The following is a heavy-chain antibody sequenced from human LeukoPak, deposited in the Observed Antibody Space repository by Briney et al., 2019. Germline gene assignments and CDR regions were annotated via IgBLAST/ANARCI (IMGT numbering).Heavy chain of an antibody. CDR2: IKKDGSEK. CDR1: GFTFSSYW. V-gene: IGHV3-7*01. Sequence: HPGGSLRLSCAASGFTFSSYWMSWVRQAPGKGLEWVANIKKDGSEKYYVDSVKGRFTISRDNAKNSLYLQMNSLRAEDTAVYYCARYYYDPFRAFDIWGQGTMVTVSS. D-gene: IGHD3-22*01. CDR3: ARYYYDPFRAFDI. J-gene: IGHJ3*02.